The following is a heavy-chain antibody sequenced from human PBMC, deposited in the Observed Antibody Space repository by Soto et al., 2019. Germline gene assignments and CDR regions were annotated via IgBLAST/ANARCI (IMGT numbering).Heavy chain of an antibody. CDR2: IYYSGST. D-gene: IGHD1-1*01. CDR3: AREGLERPHAFDI. V-gene: IGHV4-31*03. Sequence: SETLSLTCTVSGGSISSGGYYWSWIRQHPGKGLEWIGYIYYSGSTYYNPSLKSRVTISVDTSKNQFSLKLSSVTAADTAVYYCAREGLERPHAFDIWGQGTMVTVSS. J-gene: IGHJ3*02. CDR1: GGSISSGGYY.